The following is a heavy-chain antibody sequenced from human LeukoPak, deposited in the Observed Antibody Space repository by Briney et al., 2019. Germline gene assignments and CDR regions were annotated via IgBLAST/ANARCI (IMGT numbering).Heavy chain of an antibody. J-gene: IGHJ5*02. CDR2: IKQDGSDK. Sequence: GGSLRLSCAASGFTVSSNYMSWVRQAPGKGLEWVANIKQDGSDKYYGDSVKGRFTISRDNAKNSLYLQMNSLRAEDTAVYYCAKSDFWSGYFPGWFDPWGQGTLVTVSS. CDR3: AKSDFWSGYFPGWFDP. CDR1: GFTVSSNY. V-gene: IGHV3-7*03. D-gene: IGHD3-3*01.